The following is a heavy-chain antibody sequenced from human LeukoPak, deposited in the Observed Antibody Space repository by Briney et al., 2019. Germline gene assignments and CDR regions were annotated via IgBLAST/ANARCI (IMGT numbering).Heavy chain of an antibody. CDR1: GFSFSSYG. CDR2: ISYDGSNK. CDR3: AREGSGSYYSGAFDI. D-gene: IGHD3-10*01. V-gene: IGHV3-33*08. J-gene: IGHJ3*02. Sequence: PGRSLRLYCAASGFSFSSYGMHWVRQAPVMGLLLMAVISYDGSNKYYADSVKGRFTISRDNPKNTLYLQMNSLRAEDTAVYYCAREGSGSYYSGAFDIWGQGTMVTVSS.